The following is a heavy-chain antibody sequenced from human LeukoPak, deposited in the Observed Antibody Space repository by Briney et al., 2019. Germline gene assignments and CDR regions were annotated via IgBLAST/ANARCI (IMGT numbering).Heavy chain of an antibody. V-gene: IGHV3-7*01. J-gene: IGHJ4*02. D-gene: IGHD3-3*01. Sequence: GGSLRLSCAASGFTFSSYAMSWVRQAPGKGLEWVANIKQDGSEKYYVDSVKGRFTISRDNAKNSLYLQMNSLRAEDTAVYYCARESYDFWSGNVDYWGQGTLVTVSS. CDR3: ARESYDFWSGNVDY. CDR2: IKQDGSEK. CDR1: GFTFSSYA.